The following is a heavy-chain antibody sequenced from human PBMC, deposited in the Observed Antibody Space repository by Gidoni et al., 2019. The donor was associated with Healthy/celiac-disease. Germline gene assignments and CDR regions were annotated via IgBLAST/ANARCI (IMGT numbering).Heavy chain of an antibody. D-gene: IGHD1-26*01. CDR2: ISWNSGSI. CDR1: GFTFDEYA. V-gene: IGHV3-9*01. Sequence: EVQLVESGGGLVQPGRSLRLSCAASGFTFDEYAMHWVRQAPGKGLEWVSGISWNSGSIGYADSVKGRFTISRDNAKNSLYLQMNSLRAEDTALYYCAKDSWAGSYYFDYWGQGTLVTVSS. J-gene: IGHJ4*02. CDR3: AKDSWAGSYYFDY.